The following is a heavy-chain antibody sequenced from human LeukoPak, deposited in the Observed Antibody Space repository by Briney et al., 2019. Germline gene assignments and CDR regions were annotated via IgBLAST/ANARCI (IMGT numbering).Heavy chain of an antibody. CDR2: INPNSGGT. Sequence: GASVKVSCKASGYTFTGYYMHWVRQAPGQGLEWMGWINPNSGGTNYAQKFQGRVTMTSDTSISTAYMELSRLRSDDTAVYYCARGYSSGWYHTDYWGQGTLVTVSS. CDR1: GYTFTGYY. CDR3: ARGYSSGWYHTDY. V-gene: IGHV1-2*02. J-gene: IGHJ4*02. D-gene: IGHD6-19*01.